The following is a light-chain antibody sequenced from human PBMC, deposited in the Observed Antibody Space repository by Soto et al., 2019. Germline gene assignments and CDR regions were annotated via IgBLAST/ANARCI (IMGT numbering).Light chain of an antibody. V-gene: IGKV3-15*01. J-gene: IGKJ4*01. CDR1: QSVSGN. CDR3: QQYNDWPPLT. CDR2: GAS. Sequence: EIVMTQSPATLSVSPGERATLSCRASQSVSGNLAWYQQKPGQAPRLLIYGASTRATGIPARFSGSGSGTEFTLTITSPQPEDFAVYYCQQYNDWPPLTFGGGTKVEIK.